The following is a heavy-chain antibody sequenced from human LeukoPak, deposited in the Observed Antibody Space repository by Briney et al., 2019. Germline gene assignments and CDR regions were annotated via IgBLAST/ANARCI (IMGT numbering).Heavy chain of an antibody. J-gene: IGHJ3*02. CDR1: GFTFSSYA. Sequence: GGSLRLSCAASGFTFSSYAMSWVRQAPGKGLVWVSRIHSDGSDTTYADSVKGRFTISRDNAKNTLYLQMNSLRAEDTAVYYCAREGNSGWRDDGFDIWGQGTMVTVSS. D-gene: IGHD6-19*01. V-gene: IGHV3-74*01. CDR2: IHSDGSDT. CDR3: AREGNSGWRDDGFDI.